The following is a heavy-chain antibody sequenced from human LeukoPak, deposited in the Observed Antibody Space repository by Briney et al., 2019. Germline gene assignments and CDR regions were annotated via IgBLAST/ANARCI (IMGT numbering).Heavy chain of an antibody. CDR1: GGSISSYY. Sequence: SETLSLTCPVSGGSISSYYWSWIRQPPGKGLECIGYIYYSGSTNYNPSLKSRVTISVDTSKNQFSLKLSSVTAADTAVYYCARAVEMATITRWGQGTLVTVSS. J-gene: IGHJ4*02. CDR3: ARAVEMATITR. CDR2: IYYSGST. D-gene: IGHD5-24*01. V-gene: IGHV4-59*01.